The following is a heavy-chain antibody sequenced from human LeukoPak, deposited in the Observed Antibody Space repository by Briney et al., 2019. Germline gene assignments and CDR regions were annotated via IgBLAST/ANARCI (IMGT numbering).Heavy chain of an antibody. CDR2: ISGGGSTM. J-gene: IGHJ4*02. D-gene: IGHD3-10*01. CDR3: ARDPAGVDY. Sequence: AGGSLRLSCAASGFTFSNYEMSWVRQAPGKGLEWVSYISGGGSTMYYAGSVKGRFTISRDNAKNSLFLQMNSLRAEDTAVYYCARDPAGVDYWGQGTLVTVSS. V-gene: IGHV3-48*03. CDR1: GFTFSNYE.